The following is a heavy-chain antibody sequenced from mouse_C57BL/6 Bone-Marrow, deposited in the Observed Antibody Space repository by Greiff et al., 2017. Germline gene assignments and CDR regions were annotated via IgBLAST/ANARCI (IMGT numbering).Heavy chain of an antibody. Sequence: VQLQQSGAELVRPGASVKLSCKASGYTFTDYYINWVKQRPGQGLEWIARIYPGSGNTYYNEKFKGKATLTAGKSSSTAYMQLSSLTSEDSAVYFCARRGLRGGYAMDYWGQGTSVTVSS. CDR1: GYTFTDYY. CDR3: ARRGLRGGYAMDY. V-gene: IGHV1-76*01. D-gene: IGHD2-4*01. J-gene: IGHJ4*01. CDR2: IYPGSGNT.